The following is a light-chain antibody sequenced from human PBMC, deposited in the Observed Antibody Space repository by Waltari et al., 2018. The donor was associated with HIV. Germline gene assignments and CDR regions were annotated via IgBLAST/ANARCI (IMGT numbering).Light chain of an antibody. CDR3: NSRDTSGNHQV. CDR1: SPRSYY. J-gene: IGLJ2*01. CDR2: GKN. V-gene: IGLV3-19*01. Sequence: SSELTQDPAVSVALGQTVRITCQGDSPRSYYASWYQQKPGQAPVLFIYGKNTRPSGIPDRFSASSSGTTASLTISGAQAEDEADYYCNSRDTSGNHQVFGGGTTLTVL.